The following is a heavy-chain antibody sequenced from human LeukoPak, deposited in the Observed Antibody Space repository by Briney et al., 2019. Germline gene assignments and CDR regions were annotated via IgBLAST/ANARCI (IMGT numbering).Heavy chain of an antibody. D-gene: IGHD3-3*01. V-gene: IGHV3-21*01. CDR2: ISSSSSYI. J-gene: IGHJ4*02. CDR3: ARETDRTIFGVASGIDY. Sequence: AGGSLRLSCAASGFTFSSYSMNWVRQAPGKGLEWVSSISSSSSYIYYADSVKGRFTISRDNAKNSLYLQMNSLRAEDTAVYYCARETDRTIFGVASGIDYWGQGTLVTVSS. CDR1: GFTFSSYS.